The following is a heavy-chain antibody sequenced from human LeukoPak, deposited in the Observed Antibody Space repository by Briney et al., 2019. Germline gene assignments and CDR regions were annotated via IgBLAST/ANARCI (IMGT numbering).Heavy chain of an antibody. Sequence: ASVKVSCKASGYTFTGYYMHWVRQAPGQGLEWVGWINPNSGGTNYAQKFQGRVTMTRDTSISTAYMELSRLRSDDTAVYYCARAVHYYDSSGYYYFGYWGQGTLVTVSS. V-gene: IGHV1-2*02. CDR2: INPNSGGT. D-gene: IGHD3-22*01. CDR3: ARAVHYYDSSGYYYFGY. CDR1: GYTFTGYY. J-gene: IGHJ4*02.